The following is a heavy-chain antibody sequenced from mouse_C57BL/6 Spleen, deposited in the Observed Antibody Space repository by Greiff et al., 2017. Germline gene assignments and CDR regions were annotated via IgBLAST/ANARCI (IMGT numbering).Heavy chain of an antibody. CDR1: GYAFSSYW. V-gene: IGHV1-80*01. CDR2: IYPGDGDT. Sequence: QVQLKESGAELVKPGASVKISCKASGYAFSSYWMNWVKQRPGKGLEWIGQIYPGDGDTNYNGKFKGKATLTADKSSSTAYMQLSSLTSEDSAVYFCARWGYWYFDVWGTGTTVTVSS. J-gene: IGHJ1*03. CDR3: ARWGYWYFDV.